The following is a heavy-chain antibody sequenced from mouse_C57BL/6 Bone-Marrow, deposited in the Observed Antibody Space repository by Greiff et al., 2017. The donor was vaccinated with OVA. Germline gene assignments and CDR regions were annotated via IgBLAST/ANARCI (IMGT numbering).Heavy chain of an antibody. V-gene: IGHV1-81*01. Sequence: QVQLQQSGAELARPGASVKLSCKASGYTFTSYGISWVKQRTGQGLEWIGEIYPRSGNTYYNEKFKCKATLTADKSSSTAYMELRSLTSEDSAVYFCARPLGQWYFDVWGTGTTVTVSS. CDR1: GYTFTSYG. D-gene: IGHD3-3*01. CDR3: ARPLGQWYFDV. J-gene: IGHJ1*03. CDR2: IYPRSGNT.